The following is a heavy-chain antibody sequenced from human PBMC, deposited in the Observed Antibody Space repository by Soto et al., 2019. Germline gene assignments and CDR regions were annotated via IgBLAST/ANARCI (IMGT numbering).Heavy chain of an antibody. D-gene: IGHD3-9*01. J-gene: IGHJ4*02. V-gene: IGHV2-5*01. Sequence: ECGPTLANPTRTLPLTCTFSGFSLITSQVGVGWIRQPPGKAPEWLAHVYWNDDKYYSLSLKSRLTIIKDTSKSQVVLTMTNMDPVDTATYYCAHLNKRRYYFDSWGQGALVTVSS. CDR2: VYWNDDK. CDR1: GFSLITSQVG. CDR3: AHLNKRRYYFDS.